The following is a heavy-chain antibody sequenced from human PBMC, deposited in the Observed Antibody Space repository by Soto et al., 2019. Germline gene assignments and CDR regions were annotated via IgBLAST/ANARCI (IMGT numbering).Heavy chain of an antibody. Sequence: SVKVSCKASGGTFSSYAISWVRQAPGQGLEWMGGIIPIFGTANYAQKFQGRVTITADESTSKAYMELSSLRSEDTAVYYCARVVVVPAGAFDYWGQGTLVTVSS. D-gene: IGHD2-15*01. CDR3: ARVVVVPAGAFDY. CDR1: GGTFSSYA. CDR2: IIPIFGTA. V-gene: IGHV1-69*13. J-gene: IGHJ4*02.